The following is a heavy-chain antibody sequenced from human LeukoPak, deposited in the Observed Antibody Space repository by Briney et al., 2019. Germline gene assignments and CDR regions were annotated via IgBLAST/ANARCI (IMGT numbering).Heavy chain of an antibody. Sequence: GGSLRLSCAASGFTFSNTWMNWDRQAPGKGLEWVGRIQSKTDGGTTEYAAPVKGRFTISRDDSKTTLYLQMNSLKTEDTAVYYCATLTVRGVINIWGQGTLVTASS. CDR3: ATLTVRGVINI. V-gene: IGHV3-15*01. D-gene: IGHD3-10*01. J-gene: IGHJ4*02. CDR2: IQSKTDGGTT. CDR1: GFTFSNTW.